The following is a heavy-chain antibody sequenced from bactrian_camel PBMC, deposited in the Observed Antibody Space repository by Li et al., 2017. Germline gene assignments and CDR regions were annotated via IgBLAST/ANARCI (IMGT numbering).Heavy chain of an antibody. Sequence: VQLVESGGGSVQAGESLTLTCKASAFTTSSNFGAWFRQTPGKEREPVAGIYRGGGAEYYADSVKGRFTISRDNAKNTLYLQMDSLQTGDTAVYYCAKGMAGTFREKGQGTQVTVS. J-gene: IGHJ4*01. CDR2: IYRGGGAE. CDR1: AFTTSSNF. V-gene: IGHV3S31*01. D-gene: IGHD6*01.